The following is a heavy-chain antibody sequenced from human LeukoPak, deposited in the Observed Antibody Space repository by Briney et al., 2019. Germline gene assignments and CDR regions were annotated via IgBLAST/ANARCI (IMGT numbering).Heavy chain of an antibody. V-gene: IGHV4-59*08. CDR3: ARWVGDWFDP. CDR2: VYYSGST. D-gene: IGHD3-16*01. J-gene: IGHJ5*02. CDR1: GGSISSYY. Sequence: PSETLSLTCTVSGGSISSYYWSWIRQPPGKGLEWIGSVYYSGSTNYSPSLKSRVTISVDTSKNQFSLKLSSVTAADTAVYSCARWVGDWFDPWGQGTLVTVSS.